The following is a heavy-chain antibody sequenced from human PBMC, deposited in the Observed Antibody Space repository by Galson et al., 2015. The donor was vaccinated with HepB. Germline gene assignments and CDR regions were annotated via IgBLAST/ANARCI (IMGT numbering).Heavy chain of an antibody. Sequence: SLRLSCAASGFTFGDYAMSWFRQAPGKGLEWVGFIRSKAYGGTTEYAASVKGRFTISRDDSKSIAYLQMNSLKTEDTAVYYCTRDRGKLRFLEWLIAHYYYSYYMDVWGKGTTVPVSS. CDR2: IRSKAYGGTT. V-gene: IGHV3-49*03. CDR3: TRDRGKLRFLEWLIAHYYYSYYMDV. D-gene: IGHD3-3*01. J-gene: IGHJ6*03. CDR1: GFTFGDYA.